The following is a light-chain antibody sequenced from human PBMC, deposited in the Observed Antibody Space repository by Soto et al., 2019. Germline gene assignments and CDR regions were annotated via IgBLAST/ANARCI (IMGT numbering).Light chain of an antibody. V-gene: IGLV1-47*02. J-gene: IGLJ2*01. CDR3: AAWDDSLSGVV. CDR1: SSNIGSNY. Sequence: QPVLTQPPSASVTPGQRVTISCSGSSSNIGSNYVYWYQQLPGTAPKLLIYSNNQRPSGVPDRFSGSKSGTSASLAISGLRSEDEAEYYCAAWDDSLSGVVFGGGTKLTVL. CDR2: SNN.